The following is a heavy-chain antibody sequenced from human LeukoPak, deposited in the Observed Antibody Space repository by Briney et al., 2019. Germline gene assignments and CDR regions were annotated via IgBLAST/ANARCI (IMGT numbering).Heavy chain of an antibody. CDR3: ASLRRDGYNYYYYYYMDV. CDR1: GGSISSYY. CDR2: IYYSGST. D-gene: IGHD5-24*01. V-gene: IGHV4-59*01. Sequence: SETLSLTCTVSGGSISSYYRSWIRQPPGKGLEWIGYIYYSGSTNYNPSLKGRVTISVDTSKNQFSLKLSSVTAADTAVYYCASLRRDGYNYYYYYYMDVWGKGTTVTVSS. J-gene: IGHJ6*03.